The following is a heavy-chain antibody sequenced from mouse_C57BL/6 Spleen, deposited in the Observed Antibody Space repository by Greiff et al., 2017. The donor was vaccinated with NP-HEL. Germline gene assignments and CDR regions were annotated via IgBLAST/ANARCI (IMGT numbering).Heavy chain of an antibody. Sequence: QVQLQQPGAELVKPGASVKLSCKASGYTFTSYWMHWVKQRPGRGLEWIGRIDPNSGGTKYNEKFKSKATLTVDKPSSTAYMQLSSLTSEDSAVYSWARGYYGSSPYYYAMDYWGQGTSVTVSS. V-gene: IGHV1-72*01. D-gene: IGHD1-1*01. CDR2: IDPNSGGT. CDR3: ARGYYGSSPYYYAMDY. CDR1: GYTFTSYW. J-gene: IGHJ4*01.